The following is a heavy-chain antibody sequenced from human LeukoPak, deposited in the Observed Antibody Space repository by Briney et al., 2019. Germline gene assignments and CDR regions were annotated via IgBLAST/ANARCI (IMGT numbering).Heavy chain of an antibody. Sequence: PGGSLRLSCAASGFPVSSNYMSWVRQAPGKGLEWVSVIYSDGSTYYADSVKGRFTISRDNSKNTLYLQMDSLRAEDTAVYYCARDPSSSQFLWGQGTLVTVSS. D-gene: IGHD6-13*01. V-gene: IGHV3-53*01. CDR3: ARDPSSSQFL. J-gene: IGHJ4*02. CDR1: GFPVSSNY. CDR2: IYSDGST.